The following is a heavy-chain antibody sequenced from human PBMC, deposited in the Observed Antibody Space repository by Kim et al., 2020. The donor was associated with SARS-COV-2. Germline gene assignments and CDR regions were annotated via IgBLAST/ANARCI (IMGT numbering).Heavy chain of an antibody. D-gene: IGHD4-4*01. J-gene: IGHJ5*02. CDR2: IDPSDSYT. CDR1: GYSFTSYW. CDR3: ARPYENDYSNYWFDP. V-gene: IGHV5-10-1*01. Sequence: GESMKISCKGSGYSFTSYWISWVRQMPGKGLEWMGRIDPSDSYTNYSPSFQGHVTISADKSISTAYLQWSSLKASDTAMYYCARPYENDYSNYWFDPWGQGTLVTVSS.